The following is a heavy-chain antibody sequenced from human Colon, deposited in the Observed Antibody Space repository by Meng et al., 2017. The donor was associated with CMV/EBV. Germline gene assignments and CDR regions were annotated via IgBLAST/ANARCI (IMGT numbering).Heavy chain of an antibody. CDR2: IYSGGET. V-gene: IGHV3-66*02. Sequence: GGSLRLSCAGSGFNLSRNYMSWVRQAPGKGLEWVSLIYSGGETFYVDSVKGRFTISRDDSKNTLYLQMNGLRPEDTAVYYCAAPGPSMIVVAYWGQGTLVTVSS. J-gene: IGHJ4*02. CDR3: AAPGPSMIVVAY. D-gene: IGHD3-22*01. CDR1: GFNLSRNY.